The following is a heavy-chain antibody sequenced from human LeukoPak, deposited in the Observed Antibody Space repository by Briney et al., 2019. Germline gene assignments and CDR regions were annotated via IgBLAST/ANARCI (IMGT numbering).Heavy chain of an antibody. CDR1: GYTLTELS. J-gene: IGHJ5*02. V-gene: IGHV1-24*01. CDR3: ATNGRFGENWFHP. Sequence: GASVTVSCTVSGYTLTELSMHWVRQAPGKGLEWMGGFDPEDGETIYAQKFQGRVTITEDTSTDTAYMELSSLRSEDTAVYYCATNGRFGENWFHPWGQGTLVTVSS. D-gene: IGHD3-10*01. CDR2: FDPEDGET.